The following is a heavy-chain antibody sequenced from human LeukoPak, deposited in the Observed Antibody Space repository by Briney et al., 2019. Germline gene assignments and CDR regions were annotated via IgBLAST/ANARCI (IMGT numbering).Heavy chain of an antibody. J-gene: IGHJ5*02. CDR1: GGSISSYY. V-gene: IGHV4-59*08. CDR3: TRSSTYFGSFDP. Sequence: SETLSLTCTVSGGSISSYYWSWIRQPPGKGLEWIGYTYYSGSTNYNPSLKSRVTISVDTSKNQFSLKLSSVTAADTAVYYCTRSSTYFGSFDPWGQGTLVTVSS. D-gene: IGHD3-10*01. CDR2: TYYSGST.